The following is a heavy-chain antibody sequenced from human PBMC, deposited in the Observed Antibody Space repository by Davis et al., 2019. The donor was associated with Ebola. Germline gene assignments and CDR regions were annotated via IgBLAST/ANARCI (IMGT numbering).Heavy chain of an antibody. D-gene: IGHD2-21*02. J-gene: IGHJ6*02. V-gene: IGHV3-23*01. CDR2: ISGSGGST. CDR3: AGKLSVVTAIHRGYYYGMDV. CDR1: GFTFSSYA. Sequence: PGGSLRLSCAASGFTFSSYAMSWVRQAPGKGLEWVSAISGSGGSTYYADSVKGRFTISRDNSKNTLYLQMNSLRAEDTAVYYCAGKLSVVTAIHRGYYYGMDVWGQGTTVTVSS.